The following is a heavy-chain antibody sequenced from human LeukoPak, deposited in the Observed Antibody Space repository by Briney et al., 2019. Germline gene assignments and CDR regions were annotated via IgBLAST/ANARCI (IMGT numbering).Heavy chain of an antibody. CDR3: ARDRIMITVGGAHDAFDI. CDR2: ISAYNGNT. D-gene: IGHD3-16*01. CDR1: GYTFTSYG. V-gene: IGHV1-18*01. Sequence: GASVKVSCKASGYTFTSYGISWVRQAPGQGPEWMGWISAYNGNTNYAQKLQGRVTMTTDTSTSTAYMELGSVRSDDTAVYYCARDRIMITVGGAHDAFDIWGQGTMVTVSS. J-gene: IGHJ3*02.